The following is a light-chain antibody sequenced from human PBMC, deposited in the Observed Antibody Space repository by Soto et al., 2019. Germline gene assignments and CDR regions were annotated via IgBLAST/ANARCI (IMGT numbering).Light chain of an antibody. CDR1: QSVSSY. Sequence: EIVLTQSPATLSLSPGERATLSCRASQSVSSYLVWYQQKPGQAPRLLIYDASNSATGIPARFSGSGSGTDFTLTISSLEPEDFAVYYCQQCNSWPYTFGQGTKLEIK. V-gene: IGKV3-11*01. CDR3: QQCNSWPYT. J-gene: IGKJ2*01. CDR2: DAS.